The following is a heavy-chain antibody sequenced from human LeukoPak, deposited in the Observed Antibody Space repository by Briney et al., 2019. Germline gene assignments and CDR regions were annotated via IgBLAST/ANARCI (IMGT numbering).Heavy chain of an antibody. V-gene: IGHV4-61*02. CDR2: IYTSGST. CDR1: GGSISSGSYY. CDR3: ARYIESQAFDI. J-gene: IGHJ3*02. Sequence: PSETLSLTCTVSGGSISSGSYYWSWIRQPAGKGLEWIGRIYTSGSTNYNPSLKSRVTISVDTSKNQFSLKLSSVTAADTAVYYCARYIESQAFDIWGQGTMVTVSS.